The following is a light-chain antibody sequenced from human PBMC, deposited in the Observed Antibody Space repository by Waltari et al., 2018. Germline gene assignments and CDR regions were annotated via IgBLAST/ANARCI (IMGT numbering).Light chain of an antibody. Sequence: GPPGQSITISCTGTSRAVDAYNYVPWYQQHPGKVPKVMIYDVNKRPSGVSNRFSGSKSGNTASLTISGLQSEDEADYYCSSFTSRRTLVFGGGTKLTVL. V-gene: IGLV2-14*04. CDR2: DVN. CDR1: SRAVDAYNY. CDR3: SSFTSRRTLV. J-gene: IGLJ2*01.